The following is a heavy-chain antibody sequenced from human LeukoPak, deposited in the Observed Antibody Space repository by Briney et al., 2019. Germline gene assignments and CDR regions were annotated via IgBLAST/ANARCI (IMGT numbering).Heavy chain of an antibody. Sequence: GRSLRHSCAASGFTFSSYGMHWVRQAPGKGLEWVAVIWYDGSNKYYADSVKGRFTIPRDNSKNTLYLQMNSLRAEDTAVYYCAIGNIVATIFSFYYFDYWGQGTLVTVSS. CDR1: GFTFSSYG. D-gene: IGHD5-12*01. J-gene: IGHJ4*02. V-gene: IGHV3-33*01. CDR2: IWYDGSNK. CDR3: AIGNIVATIFSFYYFDY.